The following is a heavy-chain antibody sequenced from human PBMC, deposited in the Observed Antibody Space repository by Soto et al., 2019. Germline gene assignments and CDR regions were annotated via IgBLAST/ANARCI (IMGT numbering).Heavy chain of an antibody. V-gene: IGHV3-23*01. CDR2: ISGSGGST. CDR1: GFTFSSYA. Sequence: GGSLRLSCAASGFTFSSYAMSWVRQAPGKGLEWVSAISGSGGSTYYADSVKGRFTISRDNSKNTLYLQMNSLRAEDTAVYYCAKDTPRSLDPNGMDVWGQGTTVTVAS. D-gene: IGHD1-1*01. J-gene: IGHJ6*02. CDR3: AKDTPRSLDPNGMDV.